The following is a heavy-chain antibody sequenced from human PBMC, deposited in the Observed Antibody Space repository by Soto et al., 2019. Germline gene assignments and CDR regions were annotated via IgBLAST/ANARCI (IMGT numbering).Heavy chain of an antibody. D-gene: IGHD6-13*01. Sequence: GASVKVSCKASGGTFSIYAISWVRQAPGQGLEWMGGIIPIFGTANYAQKFQGRVTITADESTSTAYMELSSLRSEDTAVYYCARTPDIAAADYYYYYGMDVWGQGTTVTVSS. CDR1: GGTFSIYA. CDR3: ARTPDIAAADYYYYYGMDV. V-gene: IGHV1-69*13. J-gene: IGHJ6*02. CDR2: IIPIFGTA.